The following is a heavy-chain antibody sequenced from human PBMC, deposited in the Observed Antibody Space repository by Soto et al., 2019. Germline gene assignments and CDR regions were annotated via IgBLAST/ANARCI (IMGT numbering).Heavy chain of an antibody. CDR2: ISSNGGST. V-gene: IGHV3-64*01. J-gene: IGHJ6*03. Sequence: QPGGSLRLSCAASGFTFSSYAMHWVRQAPGKGLEYVSAISSNGGSTYYANSVKGRFTISRDNSKNTLYLQMGSLRAEDMAVYYCARGLYSSSWVPYYYYYMDVWGKGTTVTVSS. D-gene: IGHD6-13*01. CDR1: GFTFSSYA. CDR3: ARGLYSSSWVPYYYYYMDV.